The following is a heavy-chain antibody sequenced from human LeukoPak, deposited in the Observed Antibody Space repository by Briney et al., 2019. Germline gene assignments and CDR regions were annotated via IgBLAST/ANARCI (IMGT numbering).Heavy chain of an antibody. CDR3: AREGRDFGPHKLAGFDC. CDR2: INPNSGGT. J-gene: IGHJ4*02. D-gene: IGHD1-1*01. Sequence: ASVKVSCKASGYTFTGYYMHWVRQAPGQGLEWMGWINPNSGGTNYAQEFQGRVTMTRDTSVTTAYMELSGLRSDDTAVYYCAREGRDFGPHKLAGFDCWGQGTLVTVSS. CDR1: GYTFTGYY. V-gene: IGHV1-2*02.